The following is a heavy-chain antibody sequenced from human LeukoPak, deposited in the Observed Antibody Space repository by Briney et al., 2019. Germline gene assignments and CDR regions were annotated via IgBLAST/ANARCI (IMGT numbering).Heavy chain of an antibody. CDR2: LSGSGDNT. V-gene: IGHV3-23*01. CDR3: ARGYSSSCLDY. CDR1: GFTFSNHA. Sequence: GGSLRLSCAASGFTFSNHAMSWVRQAPGKGLEWVSALSGSGDNTYYADSVKGRFTISRDNSKNTLYLQMSSLRAEDTAVYYCARGYSSSCLDYWGQGTLVTVSS. D-gene: IGHD6-13*01. J-gene: IGHJ4*02.